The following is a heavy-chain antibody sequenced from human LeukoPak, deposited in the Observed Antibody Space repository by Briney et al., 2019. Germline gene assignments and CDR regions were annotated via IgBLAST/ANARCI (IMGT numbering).Heavy chain of an antibody. CDR2: FDPEDGET. J-gene: IGHJ5*02. V-gene: IGHV1-24*01. D-gene: IGHD3-10*01. Sequence: WASVNVSCTVSGYTLTELSMHWVRQAPGKGLEWMGGFDPEDGETIYAQKFQGRVTMTEDTSTDTAYMELSSLRSGDTAVYYCATATMTMVRGVIQNWFDPWGQGTLVTVSS. CDR1: GYTLTELS. CDR3: ATATMTMVRGVIQNWFDP.